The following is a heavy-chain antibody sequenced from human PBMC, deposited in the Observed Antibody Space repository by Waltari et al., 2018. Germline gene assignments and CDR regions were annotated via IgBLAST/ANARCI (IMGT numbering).Heavy chain of an antibody. J-gene: IGHJ3*02. D-gene: IGHD1-26*01. Sequence: EVQLVESGGGLVQPGRSLRLSCAASGFTFDDYAMHWVRQAPGKGLEWVSGISWNSGSIGYVDSVKGRFTISRDNAKNSLYLQMNSLRAEDMALYYCARGNLEWELLPSAFDIWGQGTMVTVSS. CDR3: ARGNLEWELLPSAFDI. CDR2: ISWNSGSI. CDR1: GFTFDDYA. V-gene: IGHV3-9*03.